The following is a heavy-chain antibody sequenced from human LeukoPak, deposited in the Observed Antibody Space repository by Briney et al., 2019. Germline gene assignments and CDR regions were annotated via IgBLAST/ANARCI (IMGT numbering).Heavy chain of an antibody. CDR1: GGSISSYY. J-gene: IGHJ6*02. Sequence: SETLSLTCTVSGGSISSYYWSWIRQPPGKGLEWIGYIYYSGSTNYNPSLTSRVTLSIDTSRQQFSLRLTSMTAADTAIYYCARGRGGGTWNAWGQGTTVTVSS. V-gene: IGHV4-59*01. CDR3: ARGRGGGTWNA. CDR2: IYYSGST. D-gene: IGHD3-16*01.